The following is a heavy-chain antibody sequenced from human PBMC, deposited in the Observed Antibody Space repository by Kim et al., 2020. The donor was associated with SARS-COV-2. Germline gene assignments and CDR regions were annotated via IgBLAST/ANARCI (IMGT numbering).Heavy chain of an antibody. CDR3: ASEYNGLAF. J-gene: IGHJ4*02. D-gene: IGHD2-8*01. V-gene: IGHV1-46*02. CDR2: INPSGGST. CDR1: GYNFNCYI. Sequence: ASVKVSCKASGYNFNCYIMQWARQAPGQGFEWMGMINPSGGSTSYAQKFQGRITMTRDTSTSTVYMELSGLRSEDTAFYYCASEYNGLAFWGQGTLLTVS.